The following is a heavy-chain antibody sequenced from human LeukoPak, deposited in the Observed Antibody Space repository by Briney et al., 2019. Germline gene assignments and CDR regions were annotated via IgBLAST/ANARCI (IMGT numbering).Heavy chain of an antibody. CDR3: ARGPRYYDSSGYYEVVAFDI. D-gene: IGHD3-22*01. CDR2: MNPNSGNT. V-gene: IGHV1-8*03. CDR1: GYTFTSYD. Sequence: ASVKVSCKASGYTFTSYDINWVRQATGQGLEWMGWMNPNSGNTGYAQKFQGRVTITRNTSISTDYIELSSLRSEDTAVYYCARGPRYYDSSGYYEVVAFDIWGQGTMVTVSS. J-gene: IGHJ3*02.